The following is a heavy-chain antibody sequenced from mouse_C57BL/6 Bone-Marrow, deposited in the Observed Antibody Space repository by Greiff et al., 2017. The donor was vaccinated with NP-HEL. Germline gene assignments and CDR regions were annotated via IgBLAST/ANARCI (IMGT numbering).Heavy chain of an antibody. V-gene: IGHV1-82*01. Sequence: VQLQQSGPELVKPGASVKISCKASGYAFSSSWMNWVKQRPGKGLEWIGRIYPGDGDTNYNGKFKGKATLTADKSSSTAYMLLSRLTAEDSAVYCCARSWAFAYWGQGTLVTVSA. J-gene: IGHJ3*01. CDR2: IYPGDGDT. CDR3: ARSWAFAY. CDR1: GYAFSSSW.